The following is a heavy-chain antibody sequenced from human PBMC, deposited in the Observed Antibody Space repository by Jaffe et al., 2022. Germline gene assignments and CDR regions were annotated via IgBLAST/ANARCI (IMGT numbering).Heavy chain of an antibody. D-gene: IGHD5-18*01. V-gene: IGHV4-38-2*01. CDR1: GYSISSGYY. CDR2: IYHSGST. Sequence: QVQLQESGPGLVKPSETLSLTCAVSGYSISSGYYWGWIRQPPGKGLEWIGSIYHSGSTYYNPSLKSRVTISVDTSKNQFSLKLSSVTAADTAVYYCARAGWIQLWLPAFDIWGQGTMVTVSS. J-gene: IGHJ3*02. CDR3: ARAGWIQLWLPAFDI.